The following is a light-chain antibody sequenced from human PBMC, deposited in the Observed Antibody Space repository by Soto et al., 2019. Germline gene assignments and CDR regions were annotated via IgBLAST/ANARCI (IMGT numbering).Light chain of an antibody. CDR1: QGISSY. V-gene: IGKV1-8*01. J-gene: IGKJ3*01. Sequence: AIRMTQSPSSLSASTGDRVTITCRASQGISSYLAWYQQKPGKAPKLLIYAASTLQSGVPSRFSGSGSGTDFTLTISCLQSEDFASYYCQQSYSTLTFGPGTKVDIK. CDR3: QQSYSTLT. CDR2: AAS.